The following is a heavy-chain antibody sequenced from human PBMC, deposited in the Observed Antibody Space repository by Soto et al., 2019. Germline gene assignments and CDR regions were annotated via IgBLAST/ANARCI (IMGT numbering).Heavy chain of an antibody. CDR3: ASLSRRGDYDMDV. CDR2: IYYSGST. Sequence: SETLSLTCTVSGGSISSSSYYWDWIRQPPGKGLEWVGSIYYSGSTYYNPSLKSRVTISVDTSKNQFSLKLSSVTAADTAVYYCASLSRRGDYDMDVWGQGTTVTVSS. V-gene: IGHV4-39*07. J-gene: IGHJ6*02. CDR1: GGSISSSSYY.